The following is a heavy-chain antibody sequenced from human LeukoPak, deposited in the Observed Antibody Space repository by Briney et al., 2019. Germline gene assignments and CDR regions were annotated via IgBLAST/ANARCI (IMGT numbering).Heavy chain of an antibody. CDR3: ARHDYGDYKFDP. Sequence: KASETLSLTCTVSGYSISSGYYWGWIRQPPGKGLEWIGSIYHSGSTYYNPSLKSRVTISVDTSKNQFSLKLSSVTAADTAVYYCARHDYGDYKFDPWGQGTLVTVSS. D-gene: IGHD4-17*01. CDR2: IYHSGST. J-gene: IGHJ5*02. CDR1: GYSISSGYY. V-gene: IGHV4-38-2*02.